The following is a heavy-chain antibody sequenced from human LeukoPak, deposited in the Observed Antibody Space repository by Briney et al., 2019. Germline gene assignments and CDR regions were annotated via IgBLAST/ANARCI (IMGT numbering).Heavy chain of an antibody. CDR3: ASGFRSGFGDIF. D-gene: IGHD3-10*01. V-gene: IGHV3-48*02. J-gene: IGHJ4*02. Sequence: GGSLRLSCAASGFTFSNYGMSWVRQAPGRGLEGLSYISSTSRTIYYAESVKGRFTASRDNAKNSLYLQMNSLRDEDTAVCYCASGFRSGFGDIFWGQGALVTVSS. CDR2: ISSTSRTI. CDR1: GFTFSNYG.